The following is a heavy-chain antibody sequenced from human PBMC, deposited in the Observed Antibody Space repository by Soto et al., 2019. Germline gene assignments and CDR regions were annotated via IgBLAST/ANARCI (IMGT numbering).Heavy chain of an antibody. CDR3: ARGYGDYSPFFDY. J-gene: IGHJ4*02. CDR1: GFTFSSYG. V-gene: IGHV3-33*01. D-gene: IGHD4-17*01. CDR2: TWYDGSRT. Sequence: QVQLVESGGGVVQPGRSLRLSCVASGFTFSSYGMHWVRQAPGKGLEWVAMTWYDGSRTYYADSVKGRFTISRDKYKNTMYLEMISLRAEYTGVYYCARGYGDYSPFFDYWGQGTLVTVSS.